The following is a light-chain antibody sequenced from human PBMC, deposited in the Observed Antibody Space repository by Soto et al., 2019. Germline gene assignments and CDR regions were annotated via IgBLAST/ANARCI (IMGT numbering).Light chain of an antibody. CDR2: GAS. Sequence: EVVLTQSPGTLSLSPGERATLSCRASQSVSSYLAWYQQKPGQAPRLLIYGASNRATGIPDRFSGSGSGTDFTLTIRRLEPEDFAVYYCQQYGSSPRTFGGGTKVDIK. CDR3: QQYGSSPRT. CDR1: QSVSSY. V-gene: IGKV3-20*01. J-gene: IGKJ4*01.